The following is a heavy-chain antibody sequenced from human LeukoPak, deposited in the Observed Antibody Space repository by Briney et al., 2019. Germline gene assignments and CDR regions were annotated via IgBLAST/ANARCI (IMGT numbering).Heavy chain of an antibody. D-gene: IGHD3-22*01. CDR2: INPSGGST. CDR3: ARNYHDSSGYYYFLGD. J-gene: IGHJ4*02. CDR1: GYTFTSCY. Sequence: ASVKVSCKASGYTFTSCYMHWVRQAPGQGLEWMGIINPSGGSTSYAQKFQGRVTMTRDTSTSTVYMELSSLRSEDTAVYYCARNYHDSSGYYYFLGDWGQGTLVTVSS. V-gene: IGHV1-46*01.